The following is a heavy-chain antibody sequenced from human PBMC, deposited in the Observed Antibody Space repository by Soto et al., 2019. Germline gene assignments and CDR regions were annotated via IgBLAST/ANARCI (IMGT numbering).Heavy chain of an antibody. J-gene: IGHJ4*02. V-gene: IGHV4-59*12. D-gene: IGHD2-8*02. CDR3: ARDKITGLFDY. CDR1: GGSISNYF. Sequence: SETLSLTCTVSGGSISNYFWSWIRQPPGKGLEWIGDINYSGSTNYNPSLKSRVTISVDTSKNQFSLKLTSVTAADTAVYYCARDKITGLFDYWGQGTLVTVSS. CDR2: INYSGST.